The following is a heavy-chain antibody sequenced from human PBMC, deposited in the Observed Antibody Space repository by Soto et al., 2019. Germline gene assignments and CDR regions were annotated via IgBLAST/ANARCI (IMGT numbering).Heavy chain of an antibody. V-gene: IGHV1-2*04. Sequence: WASVKVSCKASGYTFTGYYMHWVRRAPGQGLEWMGWINPNSGGTNYAQKFQGWVTMTRDTSISTAYMELSRLRSDDTAVYYCAREGPSGSYYFDYWGQGTLVPVSS. CDR2: INPNSGGT. CDR3: AREGPSGSYYFDY. CDR1: GYTFTGYY. D-gene: IGHD1-26*01. J-gene: IGHJ4*02.